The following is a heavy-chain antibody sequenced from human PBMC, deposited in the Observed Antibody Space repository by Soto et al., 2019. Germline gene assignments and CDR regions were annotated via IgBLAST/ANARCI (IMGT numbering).Heavy chain of an antibody. J-gene: IGHJ4*02. CDR1: GFTFSSYW. CDR2: IKQDGSEK. Sequence: EVQLVESGGGLVQPGGSLRLSCAASGFTFSSYWMSGSRQAPGKGLEWVPNIKQDGSEKYYVDSVKGRFTISRDNAKNSLYLQMNSLRAEDTAVYYCARSGQQLFDYFDYWGQGTLVTVSS. V-gene: IGHV3-7*01. CDR3: ARSGQQLFDYFDY. D-gene: IGHD6-13*01.